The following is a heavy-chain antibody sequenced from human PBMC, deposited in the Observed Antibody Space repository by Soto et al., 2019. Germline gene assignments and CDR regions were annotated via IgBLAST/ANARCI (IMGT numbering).Heavy chain of an antibody. V-gene: IGHV3-21*01. CDR2: ISSSSSYI. CDR3: ARDFPGYSGYYYYYYGMDG. CDR1: GFTFSSYS. D-gene: IGHD5-12*01. Sequence: LRLSCAASGFTFSSYSMNWVRQAPGKGLEWVSSISSSSSYIYYADSVKGRFTISRDNAKNSLYLQMNSLRAEDTAVYYCARDFPGYSGYYYYYYGMDGWGKGTTVTVSS. J-gene: IGHJ6*04.